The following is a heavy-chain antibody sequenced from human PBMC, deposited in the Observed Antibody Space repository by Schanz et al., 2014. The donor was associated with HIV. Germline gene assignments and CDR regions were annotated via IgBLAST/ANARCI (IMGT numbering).Heavy chain of an antibody. CDR1: GFTFGDHY. CDR2: ISGPGSAM. D-gene: IGHD5-18*01. V-gene: IGHV3-11*01. CDR3: ARGITGNSYAFDY. J-gene: IGHJ4*02. Sequence: QVQLVESGGGLVKPGGSLSLSCVASGFTFGDHYMTWIRQAPGKGLEWVAHISGPGSAMSYADSVKGRFTISRDNAKNSLNLQLKSLRAEDTAVYYCARGITGNSYAFDYWGQGALVSVSS.